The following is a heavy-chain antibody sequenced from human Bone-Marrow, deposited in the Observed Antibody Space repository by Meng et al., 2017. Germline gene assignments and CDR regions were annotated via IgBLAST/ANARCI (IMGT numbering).Heavy chain of an antibody. V-gene: IGHV1-2*06. CDR1: GYTFPDYW. CDR2: INPKSGDT. CDR3: ARDEDISAAGKLFGDY. J-gene: IGHJ4*02. Sequence: QVQLVQSVADVKKPWASVKVSCKASGYTFPDYWLHWVRRAPGQGLEWMGRINPKSGDTHYAQRFQGRVTMTGDTSISTAYMELSGLRSDDTAMYYCARDEDISAAGKLFGDYWGQGTLVTVSS. D-gene: IGHD6-13*01.